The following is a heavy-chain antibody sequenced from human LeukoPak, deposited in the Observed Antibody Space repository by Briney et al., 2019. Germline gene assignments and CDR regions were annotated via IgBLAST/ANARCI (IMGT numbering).Heavy chain of an antibody. CDR3: ARGTTVVTPNYYGMDV. J-gene: IGHJ6*02. CDR1: GGSISSGGYY. CDR2: IYYSGST. Sequence: SETLSLTCTVSGGSISSGGYYWSWIRQHPGKGLEWIGYIYYSGSTYYNPSLKSRVTISVDTSKNQFSLKLSSVTAADTAVYYCARGTTVVTPNYYGMDVWGQGTTVTVSS. D-gene: IGHD4-23*01. V-gene: IGHV4-31*03.